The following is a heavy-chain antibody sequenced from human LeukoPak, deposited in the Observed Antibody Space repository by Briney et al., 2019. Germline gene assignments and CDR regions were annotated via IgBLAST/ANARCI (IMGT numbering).Heavy chain of an antibody. CDR2: INPNSGNT. CDR3: ARGRRQERCSSTSCYSYYFDY. J-gene: IGHJ4*02. Sequence: ASVKVSCKASGYTFTSYDINWVRQATGQGLEWMGWINPNSGNTGYAQKFQGRVTITRNTSISTAYMELSSLRSEDTAVYYCARGRRQERCSSTSCYSYYFDYWGQGTLVTVSS. D-gene: IGHD2-2*01. V-gene: IGHV1-8*03. CDR1: GYTFTSYD.